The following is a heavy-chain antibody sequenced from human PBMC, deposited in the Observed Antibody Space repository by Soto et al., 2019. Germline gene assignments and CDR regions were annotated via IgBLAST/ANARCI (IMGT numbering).Heavy chain of an antibody. CDR3: ARAPPIAAAGQSNWFDP. CDR2: MNPNSGNT. V-gene: IGHV1-8*01. CDR1: GYTFTSYD. D-gene: IGHD6-13*01. J-gene: IGHJ5*02. Sequence: ASVKVSCKASGYTFTSYDINWVRQATGQGLEWMGWMNPNSGNTGYAQKFQGRVTMTRNTSISTAYMELSSLRSEDTAVYYCARAPPIAAAGQSNWFDPWGQGTLVTVSS.